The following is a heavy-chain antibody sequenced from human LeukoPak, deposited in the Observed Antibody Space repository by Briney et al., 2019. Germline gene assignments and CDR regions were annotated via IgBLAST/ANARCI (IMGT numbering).Heavy chain of an antibody. CDR1: GYTFTSYD. CDR2: MNPNSGNT. V-gene: IGHV1-8*03. Sequence: GASVKVSCKASGYTFTSYDINWVRQATGQGLEWMGWMNPNSGNTGYAQKFQGRVTITRNTSISTAYMELSSLRSEDTAVYYCAIVWHSSSWYMGGNYYYMDVWGKGTTVTVSS. D-gene: IGHD6-13*01. J-gene: IGHJ6*03. CDR3: AIVWHSSSWYMGGNYYYMDV.